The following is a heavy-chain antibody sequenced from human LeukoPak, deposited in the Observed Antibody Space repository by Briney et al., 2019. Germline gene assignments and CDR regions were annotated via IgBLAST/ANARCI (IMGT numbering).Heavy chain of an antibody. CDR3: ARLLSRASFDY. V-gene: IGHV3-74*01. Sequence: PGGSLRLSCAASGFTFSSYWLHWVRQAPGEGLVWVSRINSDGYSIYYADSVKGRFTISRDNNKKTLFLQMNSLRAEDTAIYYCARLLSRASFDYWGQGTLVTVSS. CDR2: INSDGYSI. J-gene: IGHJ4*02. CDR1: GFTFSSYW. D-gene: IGHD2-15*01.